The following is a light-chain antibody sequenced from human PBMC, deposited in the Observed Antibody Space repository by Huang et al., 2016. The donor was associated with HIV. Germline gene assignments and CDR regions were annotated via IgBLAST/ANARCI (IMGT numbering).Light chain of an antibody. CDR3: QQYDNWPPGLT. J-gene: IGKJ4*01. CDR2: DTS. Sequence: EIVMTQSPATLSVSPGGGATLSCRASQNVRSNLAWYQQTPVQAPRLLIYDTSTRASGVPARFSGSGSGTEFTLTISGLQSEDFAVYYCQQYDNWPPGLTFGGGTKVEI. CDR1: QNVRSN. V-gene: IGKV3D-15*01.